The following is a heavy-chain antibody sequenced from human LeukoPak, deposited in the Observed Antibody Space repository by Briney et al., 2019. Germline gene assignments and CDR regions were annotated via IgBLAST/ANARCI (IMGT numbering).Heavy chain of an antibody. D-gene: IGHD4/OR15-4a*01. CDR1: GFTFSSYA. CDR3: AKHYGATSTGFDL. J-gene: IGHJ5*02. Sequence: PGGSLRLSCAASGFTFSSYAMTWVRQAPGKGLEWVSSINGSAARTYYADSVKGRFTISRDNSKNTLYLQMSSLRAEDTALYYCAKHYGATSTGFDLWGLGTMVTVSS. CDR2: INGSAART. V-gene: IGHV3-23*01.